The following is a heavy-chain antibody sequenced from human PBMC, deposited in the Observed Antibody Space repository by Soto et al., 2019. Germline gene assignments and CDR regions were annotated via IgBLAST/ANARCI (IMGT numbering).Heavy chain of an antibody. D-gene: IGHD3-16*01. Sequence: GESLKISCAVSGFNVMSYWMSWVRQAPGKGLEWVASVKEDGSELHYLHSVRGRFSTSRDSAGNALHLTMNYLSAEDTGVYFCARDIGFDYVNWGQGIPVTVSS. J-gene: IGHJ4*02. CDR2: VKEDGSEL. CDR3: ARDIGFDYVN. CDR1: GFNVMSYW. V-gene: IGHV3-7*01.